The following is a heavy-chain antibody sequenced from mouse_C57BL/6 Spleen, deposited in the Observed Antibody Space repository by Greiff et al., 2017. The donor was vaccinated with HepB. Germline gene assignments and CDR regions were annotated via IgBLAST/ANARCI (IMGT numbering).Heavy chain of an antibody. D-gene: IGHD4-1*01. Sequence: VQLQQPGAELVRPGSSVKLSCKASGYTFTSYWMHWVKQRPIQGLEWIGNIDPSDSETHYNQKFKDKATLTVDKSSSTAYMQLSSLTSEDSAVYYCARGGSNWDSDYWGQGTTLTVSS. CDR1: GYTFTSYW. V-gene: IGHV1-52*01. CDR3: ARGGSNWDSDY. CDR2: IDPSDSET. J-gene: IGHJ2*01.